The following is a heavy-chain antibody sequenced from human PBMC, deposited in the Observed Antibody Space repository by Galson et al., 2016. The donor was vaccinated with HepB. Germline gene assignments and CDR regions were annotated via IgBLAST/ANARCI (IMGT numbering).Heavy chain of an antibody. CDR3: ARVRGGCSGTSCVLDP. CDR1: GGSISSSNW. CDR2: IYHDGDT. V-gene: IGHV4-4*02. Sequence: SETLSLTCTVSGGSISSSNWWTWVRQSPAKGLEWIGEIYHDGDTNYNPSLNSRLAISVDKPNDQFSLNLISVTAADTAVYYCARVRGGCSGTSCVLDPWGQGTLVTVSS. D-gene: IGHD2-2*01. J-gene: IGHJ5*02.